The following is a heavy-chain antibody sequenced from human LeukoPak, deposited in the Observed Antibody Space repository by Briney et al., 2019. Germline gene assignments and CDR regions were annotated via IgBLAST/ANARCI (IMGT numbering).Heavy chain of an antibody. V-gene: IGHV1-8*02. CDR3: AREYRHQPD. Sequence: ASVKVSCKASGYTFTGYYMHWVRPAPGQGLEWMGWMNPNSGNTGYAQKFQGRFTMTWDTSITTAYMELSSLRSEDTAVYYCAREYRHQPDWGQGTLVTVSS. D-gene: IGHD5-12*01. J-gene: IGHJ4*02. CDR2: MNPNSGNT. CDR1: GYTFTGYY.